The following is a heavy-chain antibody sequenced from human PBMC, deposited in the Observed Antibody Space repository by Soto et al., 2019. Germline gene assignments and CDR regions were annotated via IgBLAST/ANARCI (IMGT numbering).Heavy chain of an antibody. D-gene: IGHD4-17*01. Sequence: EVQLLESGGGLVQPGGSLRLSCATSGFTFIDYAMSWVRQAPGKGLEWVSTISGGGDTTYYVDSVKGRFTVSRDNSKNTLYLQMNSLRAEDTAVYYCAKVGSTVPTHLYWGQGTLVTVSS. V-gene: IGHV3-23*01. CDR1: GFTFIDYA. CDR2: ISGGGDTT. CDR3: AKVGSTVPTHLY. J-gene: IGHJ4*02.